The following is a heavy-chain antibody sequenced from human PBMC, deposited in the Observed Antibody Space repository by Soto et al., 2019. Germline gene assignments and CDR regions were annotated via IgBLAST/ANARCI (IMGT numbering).Heavy chain of an antibody. V-gene: IGHV3-23*01. J-gene: IGHJ4*02. D-gene: IGHD3-22*01. CDR3: AAANYYDSSGYYRGFDY. CDR2: ISGSGGST. Sequence: GSLRLSCAASGFTFSSYAMSWVRQAPGKGLEWVSAISGSGGSTYYADSVKGRFTISRDNSKNTLYLQMNSLRAEDTAVYYCAAANYYDSSGYYRGFDYWGQGTLVTVSS. CDR1: GFTFSSYA.